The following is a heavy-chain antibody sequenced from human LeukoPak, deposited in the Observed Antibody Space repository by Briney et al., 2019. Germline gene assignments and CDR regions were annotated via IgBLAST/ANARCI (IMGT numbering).Heavy chain of an antibody. J-gene: IGHJ4*02. V-gene: IGHV4-39*01. CDR1: GGSISSSSYY. D-gene: IGHD6-6*01. CDR3: ARHVSSRGSSYYFDY. CDR2: IYYSGST. Sequence: SETLSLTCTVSGGSISSSSYYWGWIRQPPGKGLEWIGSIYYSGSTYYNPSLKSRVTISVDTSKNQFSLKLSSVTAADTAVYYCARHVSSRGSSYYFDYWGQGTLATVSS.